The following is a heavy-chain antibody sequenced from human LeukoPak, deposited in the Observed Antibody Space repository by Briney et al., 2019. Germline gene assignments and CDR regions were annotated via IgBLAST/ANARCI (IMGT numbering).Heavy chain of an antibody. V-gene: IGHV4-39*07. CDR1: GGSISSSSYY. D-gene: IGHD3-10*01. Sequence: SETLSLTCTVSGGSISSSSYYWGWIRQPPGKGLEWIGSIYYSGSTYYNPSLKSRVTISVDTSKNQFSLKLSSVTAADTAVYYCARGSPKPDSGRGYYYYMDVWGKGTTVTVSS. CDR2: IYYSGST. CDR3: ARGSPKPDSGRGYYYYMDV. J-gene: IGHJ6*03.